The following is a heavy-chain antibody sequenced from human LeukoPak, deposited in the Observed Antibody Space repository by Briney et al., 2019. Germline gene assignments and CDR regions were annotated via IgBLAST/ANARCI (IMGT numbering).Heavy chain of an antibody. Sequence: SETLSLTCSVSGGSISSYYWGWIRQPPGKGLEWIGSIYYSGSTYYSPSLKSRVTISVDTSKNQFSLKLSSVTAADTAVYYCARPRSLRDAFDIWGQGTMVTVSS. V-gene: IGHV4-39*01. CDR3: ARPRSLRDAFDI. CDR2: IYYSGST. CDR1: GGSISSYY. J-gene: IGHJ3*02.